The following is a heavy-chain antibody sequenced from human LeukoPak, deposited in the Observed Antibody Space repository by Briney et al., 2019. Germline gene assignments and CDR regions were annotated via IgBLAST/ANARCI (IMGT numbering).Heavy chain of an antibody. CDR1: GYSFTSYW. Sequence: GESLKISCKGSGYSFTSYWIGWVRQMPGKGLEWMGIIYPGDSDTRYSPSFQGQVTISADKSISTAYLQWSSLKASDTAMYYCARRANYYDSSGYYPPLYYFDYWGQGTLVTVSS. J-gene: IGHJ4*02. V-gene: IGHV5-51*01. D-gene: IGHD3-22*01. CDR3: ARRANYYDSSGYYPPLYYFDY. CDR2: IYPGDSDT.